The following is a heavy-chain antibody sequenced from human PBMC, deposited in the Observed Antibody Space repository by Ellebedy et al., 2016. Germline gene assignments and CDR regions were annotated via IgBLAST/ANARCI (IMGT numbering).Heavy chain of an antibody. CDR3: AKEKGGVWFGELSLDS. CDR1: GITFSTYG. V-gene: IGHV3-30*18. Sequence: GGSLRLSCVVSGITFSTYGMHWVRQAPGKGLEWVAGVSKDGANKWYADSVMGRFTISRDNSKNTHYLQMSSLRAEDTAVYFCAKEKGGVWFGELSLDSWGQGTRVTVSS. J-gene: IGHJ4*02. CDR2: VSKDGANK. D-gene: IGHD3-10*01.